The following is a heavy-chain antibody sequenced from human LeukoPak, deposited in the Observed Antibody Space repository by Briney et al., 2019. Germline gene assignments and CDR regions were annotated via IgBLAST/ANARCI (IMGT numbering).Heavy chain of an antibody. CDR3: AREADSSGWYWFDP. Sequence: GASVKVSCKASGYTFTGYYMHWVRQAPGQGLEWMGWINPNSGGTNYAQKFQGRVTMTRDTSISTAYMELSRLRSDDTAVYYCAREADSSGWYWFDPWGQGTLVTVSS. V-gene: IGHV1-2*02. D-gene: IGHD6-19*01. CDR1: GYTFTGYY. CDR2: INPNSGGT. J-gene: IGHJ5*02.